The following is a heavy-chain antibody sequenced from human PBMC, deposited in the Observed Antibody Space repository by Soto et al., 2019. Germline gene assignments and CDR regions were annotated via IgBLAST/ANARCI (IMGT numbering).Heavy chain of an antibody. CDR2: INTKTGGT. V-gene: IGHV1-2*02. J-gene: IGHJ3*02. CDR3: ATDKVAFDM. CDR1: GYIFTGYY. Sequence: ASVKVSCKASGYIFTGYYIQWVRQAPGQGLEWMGWINTKTGGTKYAQKFQGRVTMTRDTSINTAYMEVSRLRSDDTAVYYCATDKVAFDMWGQGTMVTVS. D-gene: IGHD3-9*01.